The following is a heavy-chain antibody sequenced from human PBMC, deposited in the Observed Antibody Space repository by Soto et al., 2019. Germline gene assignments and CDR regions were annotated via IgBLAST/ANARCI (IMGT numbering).Heavy chain of an antibody. CDR2: IIPIFGTA. D-gene: IGHD6-6*01. J-gene: IGHJ6*02. CDR3: ARIGLVLERDSDYYYGMDV. V-gene: IGHV1-69*13. Sequence: SVKVSCKASGYSFTSYAIHWVRLAPGQRLEWMGGIIPIFGTANYAQKFQGRVTITADESTGTAYMELSSLRSEDTAVYYCARIGLVLERDSDYYYGMDVWGQGTTVTVSS. CDR1: GYSFTSYA.